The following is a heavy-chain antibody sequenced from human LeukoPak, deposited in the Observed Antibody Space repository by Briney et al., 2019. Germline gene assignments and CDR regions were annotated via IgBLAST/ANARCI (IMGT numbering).Heavy chain of an antibody. V-gene: IGHV4-38-2*01. CDR2: IYHSGST. Sequence: SETLSLTCAVSGYSIRSGRYWSWIRQPPGKGLEWIGSIYHSGSTYYNPSLKSRVTISVDTSKNQFSLNLRSVTAADTAVYYCASSLSTAGIDYWGQGTLVTVSS. CDR1: GYSIRSGRY. D-gene: IGHD2-2*01. J-gene: IGHJ4*02. CDR3: ASSLSTAGIDY.